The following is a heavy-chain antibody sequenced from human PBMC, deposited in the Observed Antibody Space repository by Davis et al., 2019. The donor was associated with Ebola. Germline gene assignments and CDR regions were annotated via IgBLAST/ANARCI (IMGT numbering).Heavy chain of an antibody. CDR2: IRSKAYCGTT. Sequence: GESLKISCTASGFTFGDYAMSWVRQAPGKGLEWVGFIRSKAYCGTTEHAAPLKGRFTISRDDSKSIAYLQMNSLKTEDTAVYYCTRAELGYCSSTSCYNYYYYYGMDVWGQGTTVTVSS. D-gene: IGHD2-2*02. V-gene: IGHV3-49*04. CDR1: GFTFGDYA. CDR3: TRAELGYCSSTSCYNYYYYYGMDV. J-gene: IGHJ6*02.